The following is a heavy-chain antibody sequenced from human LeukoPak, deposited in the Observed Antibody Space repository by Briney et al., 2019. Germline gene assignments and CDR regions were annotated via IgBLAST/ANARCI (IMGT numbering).Heavy chain of an antibody. Sequence: SVKVSCKASGGTFSGDAISCGRQAPGQGLGCMAGVIPIFGTANYAQKLQGRVTITPDESTSTDYMELSSLNSEDTAVYYCAMAYSGPIRYGGFDYWGQGTLVTVSS. D-gene: IGHD1-26*01. CDR3: AMAYSGPIRYGGFDY. V-gene: IGHV1-69*01. CDR2: VIPIFGTA. CDR1: GGTFSGDA. J-gene: IGHJ4*02.